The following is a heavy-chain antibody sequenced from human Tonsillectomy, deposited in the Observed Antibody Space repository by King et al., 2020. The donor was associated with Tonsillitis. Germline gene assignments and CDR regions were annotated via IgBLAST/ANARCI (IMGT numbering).Heavy chain of an antibody. V-gene: IGHV4-39*02. CDR2: IHASGAT. J-gene: IGHJ4*02. CDR1: GGPISSTSYY. CDR3: GRVDRYVGEGLVDY. Sequence: QLQESGPGLVKPSETLSLTCTVSGGPISSTSYYWTWIRPPPGKGLEWIGSIHASGATYYTPSLNSRVSISVDTSKNLFSLKVTSATAADTAVYYCGRVDRYVGEGLVDYWGQGTLVTVSS. D-gene: IGHD3-9*01.